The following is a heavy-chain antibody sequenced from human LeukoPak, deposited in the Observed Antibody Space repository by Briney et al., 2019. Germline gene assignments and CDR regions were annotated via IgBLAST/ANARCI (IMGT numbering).Heavy chain of an antibody. CDR2: INPSGGST. CDR1: GYTFTSYY. D-gene: IGHD2-2*01. V-gene: IGHV1-46*01. Sequence: ASVKVSCTASGYTFTSYYMHWVRQAPGQGLEWMGIINPSGGSTSYAQKFQGRVTMTRDTSTSTVYMELSSLRSEDTAVYYCARDYALLYCSSTSCENYYYYYMDVWGKGTTVTVSS. CDR3: ARDYALLYCSSTSCENYYYYYMDV. J-gene: IGHJ6*03.